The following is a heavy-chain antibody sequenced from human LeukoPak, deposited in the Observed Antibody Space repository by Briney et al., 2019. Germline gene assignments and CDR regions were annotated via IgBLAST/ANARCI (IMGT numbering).Heavy chain of an antibody. D-gene: IGHD6-13*01. CDR1: GYIFTNFG. V-gene: IGHV1-18*01. CDR2: VSAYNDNT. J-gene: IGHJ6*02. Sequence: ASVKVSCKASGYIFTNFGISWVRHAPGQGLEWMGWVSAYNDNTNYAQNLQGRLTMTTDTSTSTAYMELRSLRSDDTAVYYCARDSSSWFYYFYGMDVWGQGTTVTVSS. CDR3: ARDSSSWFYYFYGMDV.